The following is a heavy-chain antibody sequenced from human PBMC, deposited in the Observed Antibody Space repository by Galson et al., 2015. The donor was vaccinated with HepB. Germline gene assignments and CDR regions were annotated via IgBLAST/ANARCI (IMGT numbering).Heavy chain of an antibody. CDR3: AKDLTYYGMDV. CDR1: GFTFSSYG. V-gene: IGHV3-30*18. D-gene: IGHD2-21*02. Sequence: SLRLSCAASGFTFSSYGMHWVRQAPGKGLEWVAVISYDGSNKYYADSVKGRFTISRDNSKNTLYLQMNSLRAEDTAVYYCAKDLTYYGMDVWGQGTTVTVSS. J-gene: IGHJ6*02. CDR2: ISYDGSNK.